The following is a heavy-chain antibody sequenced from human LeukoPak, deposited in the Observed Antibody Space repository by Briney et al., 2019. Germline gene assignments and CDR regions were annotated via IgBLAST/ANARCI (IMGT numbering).Heavy chain of an antibody. CDR2: INHSGST. Sequence: SATLSLTCAVYGRSFSGYYWSWIRQPPGKGLEWIGEINHSGSTNYNPSLKSRVTTSVDTSKNQFSLKLSSVTAADTAVYYCARRWLHRKGFDYWGQGTLVTVSS. V-gene: IGHV4-34*01. CDR1: GRSFSGYY. J-gene: IGHJ4*02. CDR3: ARRWLHRKGFDY. D-gene: IGHD5-24*01.